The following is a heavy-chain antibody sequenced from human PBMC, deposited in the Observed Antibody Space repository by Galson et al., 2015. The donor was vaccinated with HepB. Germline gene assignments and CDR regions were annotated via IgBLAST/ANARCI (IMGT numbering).Heavy chain of an antibody. CDR1: GFTFSSYW. V-gene: IGHV3-7*01. Sequence: SLRLSCAASGFTFSSYWMSWVRQAPGKGLEWVANIKQDGSEKHYVDSVKGRFTISRDNAKNSLFLQMNSLRAEDTAVYYCASIHRNYAFWSAPPGAFDIWGQGTMVTVSS. J-gene: IGHJ3*02. CDR3: ASIHRNYAFWSAPPGAFDI. CDR2: IKQDGSEK. D-gene: IGHD3-3*01.